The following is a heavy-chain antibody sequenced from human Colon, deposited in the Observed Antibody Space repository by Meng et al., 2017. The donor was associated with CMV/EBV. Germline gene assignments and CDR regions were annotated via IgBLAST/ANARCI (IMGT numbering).Heavy chain of an antibody. V-gene: IGHV3-48*04. CDR1: GFTFSTYS. CDR2: ITKSRSPT. J-gene: IGHJ6*02. Sequence: GGSLRLSCVASGFTFSTYSMNWVRQAPGKGLEWVSYITKSRSPTNYADSVKGRFTISRDNAKNSLYLQMNSLRSEDTDVYYCARILYYGMDVWGQGTTVTVSS. CDR3: ARILYYGMDV.